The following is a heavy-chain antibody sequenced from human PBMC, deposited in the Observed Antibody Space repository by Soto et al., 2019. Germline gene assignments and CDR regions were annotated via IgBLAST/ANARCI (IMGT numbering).Heavy chain of an antibody. Sequence: GGSLRLSCAASGFTFSSYSMNWVRQAPGKGLEWVSSISSSSSYIYYADSVKGRFTISRDNAKNSLYLQMNSLRAEDTAVYYCARAPGIAAAQPYYFDYWGQGTLVTVSS. J-gene: IGHJ4*02. CDR3: ARAPGIAAAQPYYFDY. V-gene: IGHV3-21*01. D-gene: IGHD6-13*01. CDR2: ISSSSSYI. CDR1: GFTFSSYS.